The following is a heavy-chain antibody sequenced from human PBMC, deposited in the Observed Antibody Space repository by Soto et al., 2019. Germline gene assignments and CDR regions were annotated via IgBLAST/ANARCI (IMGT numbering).Heavy chain of an antibody. CDR1: GFTFSSYG. CDR3: ARDPLVLVPAAGGGDY. Sequence: QVQLVESGGGVVQPGRSLRLSCAASGFTFSSYGMHWVRQAPGKGLEWVAVIWYDGSNKYYADSVKGRFTISRDNSKNTLYLQMNSLRAEDTAVYYCARDPLVLVPAAGGGDYWGQGTLVTVSS. J-gene: IGHJ4*02. D-gene: IGHD2-2*01. CDR2: IWYDGSNK. V-gene: IGHV3-33*01.